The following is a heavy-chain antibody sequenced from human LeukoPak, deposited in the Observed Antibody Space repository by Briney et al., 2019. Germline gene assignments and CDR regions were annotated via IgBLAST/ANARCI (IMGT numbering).Heavy chain of an antibody. J-gene: IGHJ6*03. CDR2: IYHSGST. V-gene: IGHV4-38-2*02. D-gene: IGHD1-1*01. CDR3: ARVKVEYYYYMDV. CDR1: GYSISSGYY. Sequence: SETLSLTCTVSGYSISSGYYWGWIRQPPGKGLEWIGSIYHSGSTYYNPSLKSRVTISVDTSKNQFSLKLSSVTAADTAVYYCARVKVEYYYYMDVWGKGTTVTISS.